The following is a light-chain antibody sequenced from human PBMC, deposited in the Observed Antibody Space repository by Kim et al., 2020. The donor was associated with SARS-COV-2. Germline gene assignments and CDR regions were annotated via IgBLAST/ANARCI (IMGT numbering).Light chain of an antibody. CDR1: SSDVGSYNL. CDR3: CSYAGSSTYV. CDR2: EGS. J-gene: IGLJ1*01. V-gene: IGLV2-23*01. Sequence: GQSITISCTGTSSDVGSYNLVSWYQQHPGKAPKLMIYEGSKRPSGVSNRFSGSKSGNTASLTISGLQAEDEADYYCCSYAGSSTYVFVTGTQLTVL.